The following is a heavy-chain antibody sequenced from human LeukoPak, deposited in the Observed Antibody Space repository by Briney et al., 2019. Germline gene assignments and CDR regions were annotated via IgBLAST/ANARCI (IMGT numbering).Heavy chain of an antibody. Sequence: PSGTLSLTCAVSGGSISSSNWWSWVRQPPGKGLEWIGEIYHSGSTNYNPSLKSRVTISVDKSKNQFSLKLSSVTAADTAVYYCAREGPYSSSWYYFDYWGQGTLVTVSS. V-gene: IGHV4-4*02. CDR1: GGSISSSNW. J-gene: IGHJ4*02. CDR3: AREGPYSSSWYYFDY. CDR2: IYHSGST. D-gene: IGHD6-13*01.